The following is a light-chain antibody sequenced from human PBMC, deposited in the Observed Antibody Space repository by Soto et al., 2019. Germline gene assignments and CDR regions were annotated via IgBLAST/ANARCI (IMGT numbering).Light chain of an antibody. V-gene: IGKV3-11*01. CDR3: QQYGSSSIT. CDR2: DAS. J-gene: IGKJ5*01. CDR1: QSVSTY. Sequence: EIVLTQSPVILSLSPGERATLSCRASQSVSTYLAWYQQKPGQAPRLLIYDASNRATGIPARFSGSGSGTDFTLTISSLEPEDFAVYYCQQYGSSSITFGQGTRLEI.